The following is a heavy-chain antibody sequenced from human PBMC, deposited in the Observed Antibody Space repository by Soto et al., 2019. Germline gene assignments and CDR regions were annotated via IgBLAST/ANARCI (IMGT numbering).Heavy chain of an antibody. D-gene: IGHD6-19*01. Sequence: PGGSLRLSCAASGFTFSSYSMNWVRQAPGKGLEWVSSISSSSSYIYYADSVKGRFTISRDNAKNSLYLQMNSLRAEDTAVYYCARDRAVAAYTPESGMDVWGQGTTVTVSS. CDR2: ISSSSSYI. V-gene: IGHV3-21*01. CDR3: ARDRAVAAYTPESGMDV. J-gene: IGHJ6*02. CDR1: GFTFSSYS.